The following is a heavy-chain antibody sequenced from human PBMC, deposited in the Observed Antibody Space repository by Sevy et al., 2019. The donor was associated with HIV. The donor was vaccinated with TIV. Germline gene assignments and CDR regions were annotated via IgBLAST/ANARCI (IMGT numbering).Heavy chain of an antibody. Sequence: SETLSLTCTVSGGSISSGDYYWSWIRQPPGKGLEWIGYIYYSGSTYYNPSLKSRVTISVDTSKNQFSLKRSSVTAADTAVYYCAREGVDCTNGVCFPYYYYGMDVWGQGTTVTVSS. J-gene: IGHJ6*02. CDR3: AREGVDCTNGVCFPYYYYGMDV. D-gene: IGHD2-8*01. V-gene: IGHV4-30-4*01. CDR2: IYYSGST. CDR1: GGSISSGDYY.